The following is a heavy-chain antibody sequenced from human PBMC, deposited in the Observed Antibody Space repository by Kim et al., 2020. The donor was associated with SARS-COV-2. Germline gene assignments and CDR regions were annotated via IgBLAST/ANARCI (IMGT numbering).Heavy chain of an antibody. CDR1: GFTFSSYG. J-gene: IGHJ4*02. CDR3: AKDFIGYSYDSHFDY. V-gene: IGHV3-30*18. D-gene: IGHD5-18*01. CDR2: ISYDGSNK. Sequence: GGSLRLSCAASGFTFSSYGMHWVRQAPGKGLEWVAVISYDGSNKYYADSVKGRFTISRDNSKNTLYLQMNSLRAEDTAVYYCAKDFIGYSYDSHFDYWGQGTLVTVSS.